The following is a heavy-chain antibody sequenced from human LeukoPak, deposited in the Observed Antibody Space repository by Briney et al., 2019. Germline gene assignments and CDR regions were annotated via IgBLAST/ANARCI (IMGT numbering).Heavy chain of an antibody. J-gene: IGHJ6*02. CDR3: AKATPGYFYYGMDV. CDR1: GYTFTGYY. V-gene: IGHV1-2*02. CDR2: INPNPHSGGT. Sequence: ASVKVSCKASGYTFTGYYIHWVRQVPGQGLEWMGWINPNPHSGGTNYAQKVRGRVAMTSDTSITTAYMDLSGLTSDDTAMYFCAKATPGYFYYGMDVWGQGTAVSVPS.